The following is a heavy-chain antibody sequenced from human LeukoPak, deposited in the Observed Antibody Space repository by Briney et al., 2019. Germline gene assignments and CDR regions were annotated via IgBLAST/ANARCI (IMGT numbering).Heavy chain of an antibody. Sequence: SVKVSCTASGYTFTSYGISWVRQAPGQGLEWMGGIIPIFGTANYAQKFQGRVTITADESTSTAYMELSSLRSEDTAVYYCARGPIVAAPVYWGQGTLVTVSS. CDR3: ARGPIVAAPVY. CDR2: IIPIFGTA. J-gene: IGHJ4*02. CDR1: GYTFTSYG. D-gene: IGHD5-12*01. V-gene: IGHV1-69*13.